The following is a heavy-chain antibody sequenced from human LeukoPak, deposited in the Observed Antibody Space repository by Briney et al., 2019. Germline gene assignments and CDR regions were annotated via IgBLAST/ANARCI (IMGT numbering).Heavy chain of an antibody. CDR3: ARGEYSSSWFNFDY. D-gene: IGHD6-13*01. CDR1: GYTFTGYY. J-gene: IGHJ4*02. Sequence: GASVKVSCKASGYTFTGYYMHWVRQAPGQGLEWMGWINPNSGGTNYAQKFQGWVTMTRDTSISTAYMELSRLRSDDTAVYYCARGEYSSSWFNFDYWGQGTLVTVSS. V-gene: IGHV1-2*04. CDR2: INPNSGGT.